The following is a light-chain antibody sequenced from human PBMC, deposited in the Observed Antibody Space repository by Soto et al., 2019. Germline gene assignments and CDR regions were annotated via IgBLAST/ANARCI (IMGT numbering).Light chain of an antibody. CDR2: GAS. CDR1: QSVSTRY. CDR3: QQYYSSPPGT. Sequence: EIVLTQSPGTLSLSPGERATLSCRASQSVSTRYVAWYQQRPGQAPRLLMYGASSRATGIPARFNGSGSGTDFTLTITRLEPEDFAVYDCQQYYSSPPGTCGQGTQVEIK. V-gene: IGKV3-20*01. J-gene: IGKJ1*01.